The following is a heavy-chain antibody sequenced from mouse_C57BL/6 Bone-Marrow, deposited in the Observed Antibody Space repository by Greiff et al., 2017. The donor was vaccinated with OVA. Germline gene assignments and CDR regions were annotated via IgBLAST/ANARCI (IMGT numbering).Heavy chain of an antibody. Sequence: EVMLVESGGGLVQPKGSLKLSCAASGFTFNTYAMHWVRQAPGKGLEWVARIRSKSSNYATYYADSVKDRFTISRDDSQSLLYLQMNNLKTEDTAMYYCVRQGFSIYDGYYYAMDYWGQGTSVTVSS. CDR1: GFTFNTYA. D-gene: IGHD2-3*01. CDR2: IRSKSSNYAT. V-gene: IGHV10-3*01. J-gene: IGHJ4*01. CDR3: VRQGFSIYDGYYYAMDY.